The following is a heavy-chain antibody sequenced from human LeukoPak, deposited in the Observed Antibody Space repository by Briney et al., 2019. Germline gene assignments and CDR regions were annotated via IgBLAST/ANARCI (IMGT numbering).Heavy chain of an antibody. CDR1: GFTFDDYA. Sequence: GGSLRLSCAASGFTFDDYAMHWVRQAPGKGLEWVSLISGDGGSTYYADSVKGRFTISRDNSKNSLYLQRNSLRTEDTALYYCAKDFLFTYYYDSSGYFDYWGQGTLVTVSS. J-gene: IGHJ4*02. CDR3: AKDFLFTYYYDSSGYFDY. V-gene: IGHV3-43*02. CDR2: ISGDGGST. D-gene: IGHD3-22*01.